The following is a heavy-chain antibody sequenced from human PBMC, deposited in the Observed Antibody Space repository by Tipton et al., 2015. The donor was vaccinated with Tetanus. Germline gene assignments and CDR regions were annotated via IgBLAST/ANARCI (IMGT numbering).Heavy chain of an antibody. D-gene: IGHD3-3*01. V-gene: IGHV4-34*01. Sequence: TLSLTCAVYGGSFSNYFWRWIRQPPGKGLEWIGEISPSGNTNYNPSLKSRVTISADTSRNQFSLTLSSVTAADTAVYYCARANFDFSKKGPFDSWGQGILVIVSA. CDR3: ARANFDFSKKGPFDS. CDR2: ISPSGNT. J-gene: IGHJ4*02. CDR1: GGSFSNYF.